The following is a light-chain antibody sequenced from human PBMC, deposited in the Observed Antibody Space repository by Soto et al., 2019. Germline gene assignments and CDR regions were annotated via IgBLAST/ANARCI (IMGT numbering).Light chain of an antibody. CDR3: ASYAGSHNWV. V-gene: IGLV2-8*01. Sequence: QAVLTQPPSASGSPGQSVTISCTGTSGDVGGYNFVSWYQQHPGKAPKLMISEVSERPSGVPDRFSGSKSGNTASLTVSGLQPEDEADYYCASYAGSHNWVFGGGTKLTVL. J-gene: IGLJ3*02. CDR2: EVS. CDR1: SGDVGGYNF.